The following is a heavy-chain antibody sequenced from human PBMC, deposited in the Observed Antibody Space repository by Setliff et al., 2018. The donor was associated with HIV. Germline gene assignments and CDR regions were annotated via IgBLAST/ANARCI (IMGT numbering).Heavy chain of an antibody. D-gene: IGHD5-12*01. CDR3: ARDGGYSGHQWFGDAFDI. V-gene: IGHV1-69*13. J-gene: IGHJ3*02. CDR1: GDIFSRYG. Sequence: SVKVSCKASGDIFSRYGISWVRQAPGQGLEWMGGIIPIYGTANSAQKFQGRVTITADESTSTAYVELSTLRSEDPAVYFCARDGGYSGHQWFGDAFDIWGQGTMVTVSS. CDR2: IIPIYGTA.